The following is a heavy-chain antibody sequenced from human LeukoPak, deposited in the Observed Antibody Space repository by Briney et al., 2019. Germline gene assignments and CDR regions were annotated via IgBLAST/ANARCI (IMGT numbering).Heavy chain of an antibody. CDR1: GGSISSGSYY. Sequence: PSQTLSLTCTVSGGSISSGSYYWSWIRQPAGKGLEWIGRIYTSGSTNYNPSLKSRVTISVDTSKNQFSLKLSSVTAADTAVYYCARGRIQLWLGYYYYYMDVWGKGTTVTVSS. V-gene: IGHV4-61*02. D-gene: IGHD5-18*01. CDR3: ARGRIQLWLGYYYYYMDV. J-gene: IGHJ6*03. CDR2: IYTSGST.